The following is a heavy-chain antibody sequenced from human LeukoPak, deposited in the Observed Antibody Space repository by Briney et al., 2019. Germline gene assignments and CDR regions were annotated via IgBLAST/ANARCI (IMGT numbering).Heavy chain of an antibody. CDR1: GFTFGDYA. V-gene: IGHV3-49*04. J-gene: IGHJ4*02. Sequence: GGSLRLSYTTSGFTFGDYALTWVRQAPGKGLEWVGFHRSKAYGGTTEYAASVKGRFTISRDDSKSIAYLQMNSLKTEDTAVYYCSRDQTPYYWGQGTLVTVSS. CDR3: SRDQTPYY. CDR2: HRSKAYGGTT.